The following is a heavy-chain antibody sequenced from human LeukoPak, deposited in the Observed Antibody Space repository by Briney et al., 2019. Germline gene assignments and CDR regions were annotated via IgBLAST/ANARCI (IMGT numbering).Heavy chain of an antibody. Sequence: GGSLRLSCAASGFTFSSFAMTWVRQAPGKGLEWVSTVTGSGDTTYYANSVKGRFTISRDNSKNTVFLQMISLRADDTAVYYSASLRISCPGYGYWGQGTLVTVSS. D-gene: IGHD2-15*01. V-gene: IGHV3-23*01. CDR3: ASLRISCPGYGY. CDR2: VTGSGDTT. CDR1: GFTFSSFA. J-gene: IGHJ4*02.